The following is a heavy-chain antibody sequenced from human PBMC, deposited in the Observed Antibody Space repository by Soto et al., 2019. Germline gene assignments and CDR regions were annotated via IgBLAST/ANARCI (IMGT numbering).Heavy chain of an antibody. CDR3: ARDRWRPIYYYYGMDV. D-gene: IGHD2-21*02. CDR1: GFTFSSYS. V-gene: IGHV3-48*02. CDR2: ISSSSSTI. Sequence: GGSLRLSCAASGFTFSSYSMNWVRQAPGKGLEWVSYISSSSSTIYYADSVKGRFTISRDNAKNSLYLQMNSLRDEDTAVYYSARDRWRPIYYYYGMDVWGQGTTVTVSS. J-gene: IGHJ6*02.